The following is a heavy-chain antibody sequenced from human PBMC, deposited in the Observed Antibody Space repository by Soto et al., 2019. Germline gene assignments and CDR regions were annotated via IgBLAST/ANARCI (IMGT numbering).Heavy chain of an antibody. CDR3: SKDMRPDGVLDFGH. J-gene: IGHJ4*02. CDR2: IIQDGTP. V-gene: IGHV3-23*01. D-gene: IGHD4-17*01. Sequence: EVQLLESGGGLVQPGGSLRLSCAASGFTFSTYSMAWVRQAPGRGPEWVSGIIQDGTPHYADSVKGRFTISRDHSRSSVCLEMIALRGEYTAVYYCSKDMRPDGVLDFGHWCQGTLVTVSS. CDR1: GFTFSTYS.